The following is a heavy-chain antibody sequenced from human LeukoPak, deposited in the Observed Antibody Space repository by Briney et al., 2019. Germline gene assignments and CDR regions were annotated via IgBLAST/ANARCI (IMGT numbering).Heavy chain of an antibody. J-gene: IGHJ4*02. V-gene: IGHV3-30*02. Sequence: QPGGSLRLSCAASRFTFRNYEMNWVRQAPGKGLEWVAFIRYDGSNKYYADSVKGRFTISRDNSKNTLYLQMNSLRAEDTAVYYCARLVWFGELLGNDYWGQGTLVTVSS. CDR2: IRYDGSNK. CDR3: ARLVWFGELLGNDY. D-gene: IGHD3-10*01. CDR1: RFTFRNYE.